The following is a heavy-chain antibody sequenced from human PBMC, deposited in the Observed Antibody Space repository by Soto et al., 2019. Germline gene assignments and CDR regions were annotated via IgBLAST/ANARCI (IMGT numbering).Heavy chain of an antibody. V-gene: IGHV1-18*01. CDR2: NSAYNGNT. J-gene: IGHJ5*02. CDR3: ARQEQQLRIRWFAP. Sequence: QVQLVQSGAEVKKPGASVKVSCKASGYTFTSYGISWVRQAPGQGLEWMGWNSAYNGNTNYAQKRQGRVTRTTDTSTSTAYMELRRLRSDDTAVYYCARQEQQLRIRWFAPWGQGPLVTVSS. CDR1: GYTFTSYG. D-gene: IGHD6-13*01.